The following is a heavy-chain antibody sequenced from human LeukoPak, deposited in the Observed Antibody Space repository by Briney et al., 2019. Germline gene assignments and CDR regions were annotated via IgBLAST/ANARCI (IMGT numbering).Heavy chain of an antibody. Sequence: GGSLRLSCAASGFTFSSYAMSWVRKAPGKGLEWVSAISGSGGSTYNADSVKGRFTISRDNSKNTLYLQMNSLRAEDTAVYYCAKASAVYYYYYMDVWGKGTTVTVSS. CDR1: GFTFSSYA. V-gene: IGHV3-23*01. D-gene: IGHD3-3*01. CDR2: ISGSGGST. CDR3: AKASAVYYYYYMDV. J-gene: IGHJ6*03.